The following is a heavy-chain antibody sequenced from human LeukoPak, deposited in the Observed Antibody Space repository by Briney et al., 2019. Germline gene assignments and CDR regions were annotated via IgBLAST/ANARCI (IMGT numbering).Heavy chain of an antibody. CDR3: TTDIIGYCSIPSCYGMFDY. J-gene: IGHJ4*02. Sequence: GGSLRLSCAASGFTFSNAWVSWVRQAPGKGLEWVGRIKNNADGGTTDYAAPVKGRFTISRNDSKNTLYLQMNSLNTEDTGVYYCTTDIIGYCSIPSCYGMFDYWGQGDPVTVSS. D-gene: IGHD2-2*01. CDR2: IKNNADGGTT. CDR1: GFTFSNAW. V-gene: IGHV3-15*01.